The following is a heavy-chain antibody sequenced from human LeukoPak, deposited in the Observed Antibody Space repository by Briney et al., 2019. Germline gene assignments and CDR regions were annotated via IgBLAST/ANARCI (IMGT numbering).Heavy chain of an antibody. CDR1: GGSISSGDYY. D-gene: IGHD3-22*01. V-gene: IGHV4-30-4*01. CDR2: IYYSGST. Sequence: PSQTLSLTCTVSGGSISSGDYYWSWIRQPPGKGLEWIGYIYYSGSTYYNPSLKSRVTISVDTSKSQFSLKLSSVTAADTAVYYCAGVPYDSSGYSGYWGQGTLVTVSS. J-gene: IGHJ4*02. CDR3: AGVPYDSSGYSGY.